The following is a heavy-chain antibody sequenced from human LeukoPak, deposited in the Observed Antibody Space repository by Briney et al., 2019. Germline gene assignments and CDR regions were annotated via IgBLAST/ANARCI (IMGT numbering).Heavy chain of an antibody. J-gene: IGHJ3*02. CDR3: AKGDIVVVPAARLAHAFGI. CDR2: IRYDGSNK. V-gene: IGHV3-30*02. Sequence: PGGSLRLSCAASGFTFSSYGMHWVRQAPGKGLEWVAFIRYDGSNKYYADSVKGRFTISRDNSKNMLYLQMNSLRAEDTAVYYCAKGDIVVVPAARLAHAFGIWGQGTMVTVSS. CDR1: GFTFSSYG. D-gene: IGHD2-2*01.